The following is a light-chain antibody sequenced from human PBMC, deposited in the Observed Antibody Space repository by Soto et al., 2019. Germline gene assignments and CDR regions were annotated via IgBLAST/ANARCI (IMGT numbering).Light chain of an antibody. CDR2: EVS. CDR3: SSYTITHIPVI. J-gene: IGLJ2*01. V-gene: IGLV2-14*01. Sequence: QSALTQPASVSGSPGQSITISCTGTSIDIGGYNYVSWYQQHPGEAPKLIIYEVSNRPSGVSNRFSGSKSDNTASLTITGLQAEDEASYYCSSYTITHIPVIFGGGTQLTVL. CDR1: SIDIGGYNY.